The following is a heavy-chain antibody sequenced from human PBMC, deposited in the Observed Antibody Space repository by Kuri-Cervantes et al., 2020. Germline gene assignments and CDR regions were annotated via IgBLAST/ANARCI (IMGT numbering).Heavy chain of an antibody. D-gene: IGHD3-22*01. CDR3: ARDVGDYYASRGSRFDP. V-gene: IGHV1-2*02. J-gene: IGHJ5*02. Sequence: ASVKVSCKASGFTFTHNYIHWVRQAPGQGLEWMGWISPNSGGTHYAQSFQGGVSMSTDTSINTAYMELSSLRSDDTAFYFCARDVGDYYASRGSRFDPWGQGTLVTVSS. CDR2: ISPNSGGT. CDR1: GFTFTHNY.